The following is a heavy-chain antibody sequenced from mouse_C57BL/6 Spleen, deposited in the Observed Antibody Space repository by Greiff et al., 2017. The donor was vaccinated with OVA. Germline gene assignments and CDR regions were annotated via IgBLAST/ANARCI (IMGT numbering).Heavy chain of an antibody. V-gene: IGHV1-63*01. CDR2: IYPGGGYT. D-gene: IGHD4-1*01. CDR3: ARLTGTYCDY. J-gene: IGHJ2*01. Sequence: QVQLQQSGAELVRPGTSVKMSCKASGYTFTNYWIGWAKQRPGHGLEWIGDIYPGGGYTNYNEKFKGKATLTADKSSSTAYMQFSSLTSEDSAIYYCARLTGTYCDYWGQGTTHTVSS. CDR1: GYTFTNYW.